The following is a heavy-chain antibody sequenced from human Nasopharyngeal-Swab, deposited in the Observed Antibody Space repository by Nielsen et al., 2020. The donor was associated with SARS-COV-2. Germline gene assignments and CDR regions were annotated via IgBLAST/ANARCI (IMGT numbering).Heavy chain of an antibody. J-gene: IGHJ6*03. V-gene: IGHV5-10-1*01. CDR2: IDPSDSYT. CDR1: GYSFTSYW. CDR3: ARRAYCSGGSCYSPYYYYMDV. Sequence: GGSLRLSCKGSGYSFTSYWISWVRQMPGKGLEWMGRIDPSDSYTNYSPSFQGHVTISADKSISTAYLQWSSLKASDTAMHYCARRAYCSGGSCYSPYYYYMDVWGKGTTVTVSS. D-gene: IGHD2-15*01.